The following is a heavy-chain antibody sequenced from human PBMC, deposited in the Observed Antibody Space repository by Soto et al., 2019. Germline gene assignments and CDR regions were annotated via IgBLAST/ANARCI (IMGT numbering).Heavy chain of an antibody. Sequence: ASVKVSCKASGYTFTSNGISWVRQAPRQGLEWMGWISAYNGNTNYAQKLQGRVTMTTDTSTSTAYMELRSLRSDDTAVYYCARDKRVGATIYYYYYGMDVWGQGTTVTVSS. CDR3: ARDKRVGATIYYYYYGMDV. CDR2: ISAYNGNT. CDR1: GYTFTSNG. V-gene: IGHV1-18*01. J-gene: IGHJ6*02. D-gene: IGHD1-26*01.